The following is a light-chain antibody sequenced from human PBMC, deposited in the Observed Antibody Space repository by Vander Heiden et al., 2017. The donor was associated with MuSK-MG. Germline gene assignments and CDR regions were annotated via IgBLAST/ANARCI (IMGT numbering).Light chain of an antibody. CDR2: GNS. Sequence: SLLPQPPSLSAPPRQRVTISCTGSRSNIGAGYDVHGYQQLPGTAPKLLIYGNSNRPSGVPERVSGSKSGTSASLAITGLQAEDEADYYCQSYDRSLSMVCGGGTKLTVL. CDR1: RSNIGAGYD. J-gene: IGLJ2*01. V-gene: IGLV1-40*01. CDR3: QSYDRSLSMV.